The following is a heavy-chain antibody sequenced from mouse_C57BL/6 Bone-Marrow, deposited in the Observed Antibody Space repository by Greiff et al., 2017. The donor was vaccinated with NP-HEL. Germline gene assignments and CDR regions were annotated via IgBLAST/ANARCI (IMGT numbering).Heavy chain of an antibody. CDR2: IYPSDSET. D-gene: IGHD1-1*01. CDR3: ARANTYYYGDY. CDR1: GYTFTSYW. V-gene: IGHV1-61*01. Sequence: QVQLQQPGAELVRPGSSVKLSCKASGYTFTSYWMDWVKQRPGQGLEWIGNIYPSDSETHYNQKFKDKATLTVDKSSSTAYMQLSSLTSEDSAVYDCARANTYYYGDYWGQGTTLTVSS. J-gene: IGHJ2*01.